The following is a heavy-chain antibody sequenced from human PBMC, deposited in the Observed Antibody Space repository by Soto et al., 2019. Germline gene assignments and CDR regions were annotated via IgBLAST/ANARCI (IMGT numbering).Heavy chain of an antibody. Sequence: LRLSCAASGFTFSSYGMHWVRQAPGKGLEWVAVISYDGSNKYYADSVKGRFTISRDNSKNTLYLQMNSLRAEDTAVYYCAKDAMVRVFHGYYYYGMDVWGQGTTVTVSS. D-gene: IGHD3-10*01. J-gene: IGHJ6*02. V-gene: IGHV3-30*18. CDR1: GFTFSSYG. CDR2: ISYDGSNK. CDR3: AKDAMVRVFHGYYYYGMDV.